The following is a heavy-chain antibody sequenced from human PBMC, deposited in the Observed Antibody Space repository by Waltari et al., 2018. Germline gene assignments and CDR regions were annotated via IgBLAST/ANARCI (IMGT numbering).Heavy chain of an antibody. CDR2: ISAYNGNT. CDR1: GYPFTSYG. J-gene: IGHJ4*02. CDR3: ARVPNPNYYDYVWGSYRFGYFDY. V-gene: IGHV1-18*01. Sequence: QVQLVQSGAEVKKPGASVKVSCKVSGYPFTSYGIRWVRQAPGQGLAWMGWISAYNGNTNYAQQLQGRVTMTTDTSTSTAYMELRSLRFDDTAVYYCARVPNPNYYDYVWGSYRFGYFDYWGQGTLVTVSS. D-gene: IGHD3-16*02.